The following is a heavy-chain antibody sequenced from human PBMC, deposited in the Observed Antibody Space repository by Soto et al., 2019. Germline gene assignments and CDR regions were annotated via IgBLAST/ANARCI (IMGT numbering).Heavy chain of an antibody. J-gene: IGHJ4*02. V-gene: IGHV3-23*01. CDR2: ISGGGSGA. Sequence: VQLLESGGGLVQPGGSLRLSCTASGFTFSDHAMTWVRQAPGKGLGWVSGISGGGSGAYYADSVKGRFTVSRANSKNTLFLQMDSLRAEDTAVYYCAIDLWWYTHWGQGTLVTVSS. CDR3: AIDLWWYTH. D-gene: IGHD2-15*01. CDR1: GFTFSDHA.